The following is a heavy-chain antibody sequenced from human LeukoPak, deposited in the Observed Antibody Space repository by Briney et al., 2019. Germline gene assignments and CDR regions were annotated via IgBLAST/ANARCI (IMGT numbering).Heavy chain of an antibody. Sequence: GGSLRLSCAASGFTFSGYNMHWIRQAPGKGLEWISYISSRGGTIFYADSVKGRFTISRDNAENSLFLQLNSLRPEDTAVYYCARDGIRSFGLITKHDYWGQGTLVTVSS. V-gene: IGHV3-11*04. CDR3: ARDGIRSFGLITKHDY. J-gene: IGHJ4*02. D-gene: IGHD3-3*01. CDR1: GFTFSGYN. CDR2: ISSRGGTI.